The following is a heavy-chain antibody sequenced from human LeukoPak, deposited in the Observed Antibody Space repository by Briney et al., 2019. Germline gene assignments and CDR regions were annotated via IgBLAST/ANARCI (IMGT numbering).Heavy chain of an antibody. D-gene: IGHD2-8*01. CDR3: ARDPGLMDVRGAFDI. Sequence: GGCLRLSCAASGFTVSSNYMSWVRQAPGKGLEWVSVIYSGGSTYYADSVKGRFTISRDNSKNTLYLQMNSLRAEDTAVYYCARDPGLMDVRGAFDIWGQGTMVTVSS. CDR2: IYSGGST. V-gene: IGHV3-53*01. CDR1: GFTVSSNY. J-gene: IGHJ3*02.